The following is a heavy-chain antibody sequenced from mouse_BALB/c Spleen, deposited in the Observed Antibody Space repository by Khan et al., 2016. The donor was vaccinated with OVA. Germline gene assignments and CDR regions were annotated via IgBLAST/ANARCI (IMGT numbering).Heavy chain of an antibody. Sequence: EVELVESGGGLVQPGGSLKLSCAASGFTFGTYTMSWVRQTPEKRLEWVAYISGGGRTYYLDTVKGRFTISRDNAKNTLYLQMSSLTSEDTAMSYCAKSLYYYGSSHLFDYWGQGTTLTVSS. J-gene: IGHJ2*01. V-gene: IGHV5-12-2*01. D-gene: IGHD1-1*01. CDR1: GFTFGTYT. CDR3: AKSLYYYGSSHLFDY. CDR2: ISGGGRT.